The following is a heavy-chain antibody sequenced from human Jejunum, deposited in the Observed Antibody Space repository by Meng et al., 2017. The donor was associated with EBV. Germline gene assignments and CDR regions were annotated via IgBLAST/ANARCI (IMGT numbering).Heavy chain of an antibody. CDR2: INGGATST. J-gene: IGHJ4*02. V-gene: IGHV1-3*01. CDR1: DYFFTTSD. Sequence: VPARAVWRNPVDSVRVSCQDSDYFFTTSDLHWVRQAPGQPLEWLGWINGGATSTVYSQNFQGRLTIARDTSARTAFMELSSLASEDTAVYYCASGPSCSSGSCQEFDYWGQGTLVTVSS. D-gene: IGHD2-2*01. CDR3: ASGPSCSSGSCQEFDY.